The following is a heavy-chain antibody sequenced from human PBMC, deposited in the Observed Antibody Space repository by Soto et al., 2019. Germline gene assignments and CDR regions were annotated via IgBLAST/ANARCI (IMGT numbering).Heavy chain of an antibody. Sequence: GGSLRLSCAASGFTFSSYSMNWVRQAPGKGLEWVSYISSSSSTIYYADSLKGRFTISRDNAKNSLYLQMNSLRDEDTAVYYCARDRCSSTSCYFDYWGQGTLVTVSS. CDR1: GFTFSSYS. D-gene: IGHD2-2*01. J-gene: IGHJ4*02. V-gene: IGHV3-48*02. CDR3: ARDRCSSTSCYFDY. CDR2: ISSSSSTI.